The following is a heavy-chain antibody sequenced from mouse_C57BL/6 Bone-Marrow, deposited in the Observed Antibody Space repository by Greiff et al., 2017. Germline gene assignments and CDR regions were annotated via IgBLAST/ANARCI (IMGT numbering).Heavy chain of an antibody. CDR2: IHPNSGST. V-gene: IGHV1-64*01. Sequence: QVQLQQPGAELVKPGASVKLSCKASGYTFTSYWMHWVKQRPGQGLEWIGMIHPNSGSTNYNEKFKSKATLTVDKSSSTAYMQLSSLTSEDSAVYYCARSDYGSSYELAYWGQGTLVTVSA. CDR3: ARSDYGSSYELAY. D-gene: IGHD1-1*01. CDR1: GYTFTSYW. J-gene: IGHJ3*01.